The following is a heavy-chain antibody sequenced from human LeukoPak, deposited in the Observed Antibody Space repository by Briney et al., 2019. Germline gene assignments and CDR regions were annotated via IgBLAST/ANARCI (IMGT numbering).Heavy chain of an antibody. V-gene: IGHV4-59*08. CDR2: IQNSAIYRAKI. CDR3: AGLSSTLYYSMDV. D-gene: IGHD3-10*01. Sequence: SETLSLTCAVSGGSIRSYYWTCIRQPPGKGLEWVGYIQNSAIYRAKIKSSPSLQSRVSLSIDTSKKHVFLRVNSVTAADTAVYYWAGLSSTLYYSMDVWGPGTAVTVSS. J-gene: IGHJ6*02. CDR1: GGSIRSYY.